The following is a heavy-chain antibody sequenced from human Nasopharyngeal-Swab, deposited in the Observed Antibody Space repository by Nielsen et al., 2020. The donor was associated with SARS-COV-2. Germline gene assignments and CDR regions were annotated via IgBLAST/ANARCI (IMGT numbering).Heavy chain of an antibody. D-gene: IGHD4-11*01. CDR3: AREAHDYSNYRRGTEWFDP. CDR2: IKQGGSET. J-gene: IGHJ5*02. CDR1: GFNFSSYS. Sequence: GESLKISCAVSGFNFSSYSMSWVRQAPGKGLEWLATIKQGGSETFYVASVKGRFTISSDDSKNSVYLQINSLRAEDTAVYYCAREAHDYSNYRRGTEWFDPWGQGTLVTVPS. V-gene: IGHV3-7*01.